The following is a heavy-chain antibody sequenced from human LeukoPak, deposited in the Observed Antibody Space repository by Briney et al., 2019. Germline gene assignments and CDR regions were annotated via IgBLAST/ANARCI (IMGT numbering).Heavy chain of an antibody. D-gene: IGHD3-22*01. Sequence: PGASVKVSCKASGGTFSSYAISWVRQAPGQGLEWMGGIIPIFGTANYAQKFQGRVTITADKSTSTAYMELSSLRSEDTAVYYCARDHTNAYYYEELSGPPNLWGRGTLVTVSS. CDR2: IIPIFGTA. V-gene: IGHV1-69*06. J-gene: IGHJ2*01. CDR3: ARDHTNAYYYEELSGPPNL. CDR1: GGTFSSYA.